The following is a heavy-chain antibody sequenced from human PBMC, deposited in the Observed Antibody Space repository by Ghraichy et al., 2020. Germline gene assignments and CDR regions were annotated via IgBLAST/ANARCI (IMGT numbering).Heavy chain of an antibody. CDR1: GGSISSSSYY. Sequence: SETLSLTCTVSGGSISSSSYYWGWIRQPPGKGLEWIGSIYYSGSTYYNPSLKSRVTISVDTSKNQFSLKLSSVTAADTAVYYCARGQRDYYYYYGMDVWGQGTTVTVSS. CDR2: IYYSGST. D-gene: IGHD2-2*01. CDR3: ARGQRDYYYYYGMDV. J-gene: IGHJ6*02. V-gene: IGHV4-39*07.